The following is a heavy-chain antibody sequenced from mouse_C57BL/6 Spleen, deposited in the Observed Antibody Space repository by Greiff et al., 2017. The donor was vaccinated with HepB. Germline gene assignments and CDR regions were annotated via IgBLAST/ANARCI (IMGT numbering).Heavy chain of an antibody. Sequence: EVKLQESGGGLVQPGGSLSLSCAASGFTFTDYYMSWVRQPPGKALEWLGFIRNKANGYTTEYSASVKGRFTISRDNSQSILYLQMNALRAEDSATDYCARYHYGSSWFAYWGQGTLVTVSA. CDR1: GFTFTDYY. CDR3: ARYHYGSSWFAY. CDR2: IRNKANGYTT. J-gene: IGHJ3*01. D-gene: IGHD1-1*01. V-gene: IGHV7-3*01.